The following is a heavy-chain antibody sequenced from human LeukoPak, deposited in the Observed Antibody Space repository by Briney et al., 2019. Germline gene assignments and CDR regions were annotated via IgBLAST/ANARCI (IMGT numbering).Heavy chain of an antibody. D-gene: IGHD6-19*01. Sequence: GESLKISCKGFGYNFATYWIGWVRQMPGKGLEWMGIISPDDSDIRYSPSYRGQVTISADKSVNTAYLQWSSVRASDAAMYYCARGTTVTGLDYFDSWGQGTPVTVSS. V-gene: IGHV5-51*01. CDR1: GYNFATYW. CDR2: ISPDDSDI. J-gene: IGHJ4*02. CDR3: ARGTTVTGLDYFDS.